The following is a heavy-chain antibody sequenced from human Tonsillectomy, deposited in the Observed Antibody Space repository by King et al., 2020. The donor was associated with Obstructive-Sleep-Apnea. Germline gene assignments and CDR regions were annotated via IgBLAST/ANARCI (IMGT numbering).Heavy chain of an antibody. D-gene: IGHD5-18*01. J-gene: IGHJ4*02. Sequence: VQLVESGGGLVQPGGSLRLSCAASGFTFSNYAMSWVRQAPGKGLEWVSAINTSGGTTYYADSVKGRCTISSDNSKKTLYLQMNSMRAEDTAVYYCAKRVDTAMVFDYWGQGTLVTVSS. V-gene: IGHV3-23*04. CDR3: AKRVDTAMVFDY. CDR1: GFTFSNYA. CDR2: INTSGGTT.